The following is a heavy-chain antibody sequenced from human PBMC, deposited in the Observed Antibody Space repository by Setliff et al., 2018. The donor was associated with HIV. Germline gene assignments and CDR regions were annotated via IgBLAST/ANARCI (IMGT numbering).Heavy chain of an antibody. CDR3: ARDDTVVRGHIDY. D-gene: IGHD3-10*01. CDR1: GPSINIHY. CDR2: IYSTGST. J-gene: IGHJ4*02. V-gene: IGHV4-59*11. Sequence: SETLSLTCTVSGPSINIHYWSWIRQSPGKGFEWIGYIYSTGSTYYNPSLKSRVTISVDTSKNQFSLKLSSVTAADTAVYYCARDDTVVRGHIDYWGQGTLVTVSS.